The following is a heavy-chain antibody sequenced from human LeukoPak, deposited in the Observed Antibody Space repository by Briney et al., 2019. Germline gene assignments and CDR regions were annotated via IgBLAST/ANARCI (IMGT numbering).Heavy chain of an antibody. CDR2: ISGSGGST. D-gene: IGHD6-13*01. CDR1: GFTFSSYA. Sequence: GGSLRLSCAASGFTFSSYAMSWVRQAPGKGLEWVSAISGSGGSTYYADSVKGRFTISRDNSKNTLYLQMNSLRAEDTAVYYCAKDPRRGSSWTLDYWGQGTLVTVSS. J-gene: IGHJ4*02. V-gene: IGHV3-23*01. CDR3: AKDPRRGSSWTLDY.